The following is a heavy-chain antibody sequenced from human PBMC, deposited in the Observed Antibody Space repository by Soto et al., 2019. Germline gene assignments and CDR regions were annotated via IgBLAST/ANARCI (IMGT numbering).Heavy chain of an antibody. Sequence: QVQLVQSGAEVKKPGSSVKVSCKASGGTFSSYAISWVRQAPGQGLEWMGGIIPISDTTNYAQKFQGRVTITADESTITDYMELSRLRSEDTAVYYCARSQGSSTSLEIYYYYYYGMDVWGQGTTVPVSS. V-gene: IGHV1-69*01. D-gene: IGHD2-2*01. J-gene: IGHJ6*02. CDR3: ARSQGSSTSLEIYYYYYYGMDV. CDR2: IIPISDTT. CDR1: GGTFSSYA.